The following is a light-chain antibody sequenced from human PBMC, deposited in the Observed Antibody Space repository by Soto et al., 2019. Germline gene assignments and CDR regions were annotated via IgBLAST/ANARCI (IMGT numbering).Light chain of an antibody. Sequence: DIQMTQSPSPLSASVGDIVTITCRTIQSISSYLNWYQQKPGKAPKLLIYAASSLQSGVPSRFSGSGSGTDFTLTISSLQPEDFATYYCQQSYSTPPTFGQGTKVEIK. CDR3: QQSYSTPPT. J-gene: IGKJ1*01. V-gene: IGKV1-39*01. CDR2: AAS. CDR1: QSISSY.